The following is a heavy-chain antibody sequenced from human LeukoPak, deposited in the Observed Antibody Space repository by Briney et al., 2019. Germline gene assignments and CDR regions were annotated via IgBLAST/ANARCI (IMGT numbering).Heavy chain of an antibody. D-gene: IGHD3-22*01. CDR3: AKGAGGYLNYYNFYMDV. CDR1: GFSFDDYT. Sequence: PGGSLRLSCAASGFSFDDYTMHWVRQAPGKGLEWVSLISWDGVSTYYADSVKVRFTISRDNSKNSLYLQMNSLRAEDTALYYCAKGAGGYLNYYNFYMDVWGKGTTVTVSS. CDR2: ISWDGVST. J-gene: IGHJ6*03. V-gene: IGHV3-43*01.